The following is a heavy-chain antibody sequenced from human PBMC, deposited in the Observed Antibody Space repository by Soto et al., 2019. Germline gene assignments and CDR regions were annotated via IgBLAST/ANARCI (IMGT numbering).Heavy chain of an antibody. CDR1: GFTFSDYF. J-gene: IGHJ6*01. CDR2: INKDGGTT. CDR3: AKDLDWYGMDV. Sequence: EVQLLESGGGLVQPGESLRLSCAASGFTFSDYFMNWVRQAPGKGLEWVSGINKDGGTTQNADFVRGRFTIYRDNSRNTLYLQMSSVRAEDTALYYCAKDLDWYGMDVWGQGTTVTVST. D-gene: IGHD2-21*01. V-gene: IGHV3-23*01.